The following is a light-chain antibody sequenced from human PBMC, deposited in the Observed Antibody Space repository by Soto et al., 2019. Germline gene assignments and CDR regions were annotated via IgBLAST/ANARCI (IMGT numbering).Light chain of an antibody. CDR2: EVT. V-gene: IGLV2-14*01. CDR1: SSDIGNYNA. Sequence: QSALTQPASVSGSPGQSITIPCTGTSSDIGNYNAVSWYQQHPGKAPKLIIYEVTNRPSGVSDRFSGSKSGNTASLTISGLQAEDEADYYCGSWTTYRPYVFATGTKATVL. J-gene: IGLJ1*01. CDR3: GSWTTYRPYV.